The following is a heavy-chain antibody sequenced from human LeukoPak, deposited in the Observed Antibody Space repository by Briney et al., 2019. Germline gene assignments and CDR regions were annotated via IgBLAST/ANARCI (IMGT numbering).Heavy chain of an antibody. J-gene: IGHJ4*02. CDR1: GGSFSGYY. V-gene: IGHV4-34*01. CDR3: ARGTRDTAMVDLDY. Sequence: PSETLSLTCAVYGGSFSGYYWSWIRQPPGKGLGWIGEINHSGSTNYNPSLKSRVTISVDTSKNQFPLKLSSVTAADTAVYYCARGTRDTAMVDLDYWGQGTLVTVSS. CDR2: INHSGST. D-gene: IGHD5-18*01.